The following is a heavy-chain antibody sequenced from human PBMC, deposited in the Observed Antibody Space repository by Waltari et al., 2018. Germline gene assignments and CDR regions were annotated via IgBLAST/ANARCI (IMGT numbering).Heavy chain of an antibody. CDR2: ISGSGGST. J-gene: IGHJ4*02. CDR3: AKVDGGSYTSVDY. Sequence: EVQLLESGGGLVQPGGSLGLSCAASGFTFSSYAMRWVRQAPGKGLEWVSAISGSGGSTYYADSVKGRFTISRDNSKNTLYLQMNSLRAEDTAVYYCAKVDGGSYTSVDYWGQGTLVTVSS. CDR1: GFTFSSYA. D-gene: IGHD1-26*01. V-gene: IGHV3-23*01.